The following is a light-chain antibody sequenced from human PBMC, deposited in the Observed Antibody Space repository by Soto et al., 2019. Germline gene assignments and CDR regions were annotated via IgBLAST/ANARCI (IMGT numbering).Light chain of an antibody. V-gene: IGKV3-20*01. CDR2: GAS. CDR1: QSVTSRS. Sequence: EIVLTQSPGTLSLSPGERGALSCRASQSVTSRSLAWYQQNPGQAPRLLIYGASNRATGIPDRFSGSGSGTDFTLTISRLEPEDCAVYYCQQYGSSPWTVGQGTKVEIK. J-gene: IGKJ1*01. CDR3: QQYGSSPWT.